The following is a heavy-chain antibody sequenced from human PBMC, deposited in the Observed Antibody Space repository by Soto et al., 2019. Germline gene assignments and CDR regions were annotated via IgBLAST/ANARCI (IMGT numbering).Heavy chain of an antibody. D-gene: IGHD6-6*01. CDR2: IIPIFGTA. V-gene: IGHV1-69*01. CDR3: ASGPWGIAARIYYYYGMDV. CDR1: GGTFSSYA. J-gene: IGHJ6*02. Sequence: QVQLVQSGAEVKKPGSSVKVSCKASGGTFSSYAISWVRQAPGQGLEWMGGIIPIFGTANYAQKFQGRVTITADESTSTAYMELSSLRSDDTAVYYCASGPWGIAARIYYYYGMDVWGQGTTVTVSS.